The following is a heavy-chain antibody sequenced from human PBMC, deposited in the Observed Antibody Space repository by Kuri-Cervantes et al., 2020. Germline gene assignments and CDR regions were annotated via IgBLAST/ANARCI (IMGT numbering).Heavy chain of an antibody. V-gene: IGHV3-15*01. J-gene: IGHJ4*02. Sequence: SWIRQPAGKGLEWIGRIKSKTDGGTTDYAAPVKGRFTISRDDSKNTLYLQMNSLRAEDTAVYYCAKDPPYSSGWNREYYFDYWGQGTLVTVSS. CDR3: AKDPPYSSGWNREYYFDY. CDR2: IKSKTDGGTT. D-gene: IGHD6-19*01.